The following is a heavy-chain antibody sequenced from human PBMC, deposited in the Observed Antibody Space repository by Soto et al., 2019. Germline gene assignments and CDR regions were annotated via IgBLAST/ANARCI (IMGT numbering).Heavy chain of an antibody. D-gene: IGHD1-26*01. CDR3: ARDFPFSEYRFSGSYYYNY. Sequence: GGSLRLSCAASGFTFSSYAMHWVRQAPGKGLEWVSVIYSGGSTYYADSVKGRFTISRDNSKNTLYLQMNSLRAKDTAVYYCARDFPFSEYRFSGSYYYNYWGQGTLVTVSS. CDR2: IYSGGST. V-gene: IGHV3-53*01. J-gene: IGHJ4*02. CDR1: GFTFSSYA.